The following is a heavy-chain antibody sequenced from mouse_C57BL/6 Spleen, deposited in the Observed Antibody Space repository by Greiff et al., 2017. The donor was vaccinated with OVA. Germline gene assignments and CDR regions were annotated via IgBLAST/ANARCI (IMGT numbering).Heavy chain of an antibody. J-gene: IGHJ3*01. CDR2: INPSNGGT. Sequence: QVQLQQPGTELVKPGASVKLSCKASGYTFTSYWMHWVKQRPGQGLECIGNINPSNGGTNYNEKFKSKATLTVDKSSSTAYMQLSSLTSEDSAVYYCARHFYYDYDGAWFAYWGKGTLVTVSA. D-gene: IGHD2-4*01. CDR3: ARHFYYDYDGAWFAY. CDR1: GYTFTSYW. V-gene: IGHV1-53*01.